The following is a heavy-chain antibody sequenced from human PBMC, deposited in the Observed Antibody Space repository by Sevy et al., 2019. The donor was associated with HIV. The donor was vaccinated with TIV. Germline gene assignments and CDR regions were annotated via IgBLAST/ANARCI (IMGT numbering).Heavy chain of an antibody. CDR1: GFSLSTNGVG. D-gene: IGHD6-13*01. CDR3: ARLASSSWYW. V-gene: IGHV2-5*02. CDR2: IYSDDDK. Sequence: SGPTLVNPTQTLTLTCTFSGFSLSTNGVGVGWIRQPPGQALEWLALIYSDDDKRYSPSLKRSLTITRDTSNSQVVLTRTHIVLVDTASYFGARLASSSWYWWGQGTLVTVST. J-gene: IGHJ4*02.